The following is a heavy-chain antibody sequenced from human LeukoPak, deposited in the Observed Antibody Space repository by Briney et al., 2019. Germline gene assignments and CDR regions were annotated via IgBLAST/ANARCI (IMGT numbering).Heavy chain of an antibody. J-gene: IGHJ3*02. V-gene: IGHV1-24*01. CDR3: ATGIGELPEDDAFDI. CDR1: GYTLTELS. CDR2: FDPEDGET. D-gene: IGHD1-26*01. Sequence: AASVKVSCKVSGYTLTELSMHWVRQAPGKGLEWMGGFDPEDGETIYAQKFQGRVTMTEDTSTDTAYMELSSLRSEDTAVYYCATGIGELPEDDAFDIWGQGTMVTVSS.